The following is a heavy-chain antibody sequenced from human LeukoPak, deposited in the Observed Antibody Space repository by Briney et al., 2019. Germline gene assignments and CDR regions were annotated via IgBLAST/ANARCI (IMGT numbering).Heavy chain of an antibody. J-gene: IGHJ6*03. V-gene: IGHV1-2*06. CDR3: ARDLNCSGGSCYFIPNYYYYMDV. D-gene: IGHD2-15*01. CDR2: INPNSGGT. CDR1: GYTFTGYY. Sequence: ASVKVSCKXSGYTFTGYYMHWVRQAPGQGLEWMGLINPNSGGTNYAQKFQGRVTMTRDTSISTAYMELSRLRSDDTAVYYCARDLNCSGGSCYFIPNYYYYMDVWGKGTTVTVSS.